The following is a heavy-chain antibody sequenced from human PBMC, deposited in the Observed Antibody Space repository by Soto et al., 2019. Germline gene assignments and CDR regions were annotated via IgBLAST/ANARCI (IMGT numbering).Heavy chain of an antibody. J-gene: IGHJ6*02. Sequence: GGSLRLSCAASGFTFSSYGMHWARQAPGKGLEWVAVISYDGSNKYYADSVKGRFTISRDNSKNTLYLQMNSLRAEDTAVYYCAKDQMDYYDSSGYGMDVWGQGTTVTVSS. V-gene: IGHV3-30*18. D-gene: IGHD3-22*01. CDR3: AKDQMDYYDSSGYGMDV. CDR2: ISYDGSNK. CDR1: GFTFSSYG.